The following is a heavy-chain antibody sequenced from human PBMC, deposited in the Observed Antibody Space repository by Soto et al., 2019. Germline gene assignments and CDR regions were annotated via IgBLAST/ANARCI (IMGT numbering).Heavy chain of an antibody. Sequence: GGSLRLSCAASGFTFSSYAMHWVRQAPGKGLEYVSAISSNGGSTYYANSVKGRFTISRDNSKNTLYLQMGSLRAEDMAVYYCARGDGYNWNDEPNYYFDYWGQGTLVTVSS. CDR1: GFTFSSYA. CDR3: ARGDGYNWNDEPNYYFDY. J-gene: IGHJ4*02. V-gene: IGHV3-64*01. D-gene: IGHD1-1*01. CDR2: ISSNGGST.